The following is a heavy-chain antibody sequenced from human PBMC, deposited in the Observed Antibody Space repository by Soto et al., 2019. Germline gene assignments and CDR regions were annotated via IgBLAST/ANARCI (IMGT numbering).Heavy chain of an antibody. J-gene: IGHJ3*02. Sequence: SGILYLTCAVHCLSLPGYYWSCIRQPPGKGLEWIGEINHSGSTNYNPSLKSRVTISVDTSKNQFSLKLSSVTAADTAVYYCARGNSGYDQGAFDIWGQGTMVT. CDR1: CLSLPGYY. V-gene: IGHV4-34*01. D-gene: IGHD5-12*01. CDR2: INHSGST. CDR3: ARGNSGYDQGAFDI.